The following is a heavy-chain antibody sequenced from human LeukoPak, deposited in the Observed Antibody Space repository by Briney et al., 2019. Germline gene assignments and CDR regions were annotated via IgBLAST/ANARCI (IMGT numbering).Heavy chain of an antibody. CDR3: ARYRSSSPYYMDV. D-gene: IGHD6-13*01. Sequence: SETLSLTCTVSGGSISSYYWSWIRQPPGKGLKWIGYICYSGSTNYNPSLKSRVTISVDPSKNQFSLKLSSVTAADTAVYYCARYRSSSPYYMDVWGKGTTVTVSS. CDR1: GGSISSYY. J-gene: IGHJ6*03. V-gene: IGHV4-59*08. CDR2: ICYSGST.